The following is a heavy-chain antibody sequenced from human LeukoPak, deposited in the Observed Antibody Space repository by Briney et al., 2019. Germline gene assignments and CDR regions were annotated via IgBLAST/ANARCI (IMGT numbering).Heavy chain of an antibody. D-gene: IGHD1-26*01. CDR1: GYPFSAHF. V-gene: IGHV1-18*01. CDR3: ARDVRIVGAPDY. CDR2: ISAYNGNT. Sequence: ASVKVSCTASGYPFSAHFLNWVRQAPGQGLEWMGWISAYNGNTNYAQKLQGRVTMTTDTSTSTAYMELRSLRSDDTAVYYCARDVRIVGAPDYWGQGTLVTVSS. J-gene: IGHJ4*02.